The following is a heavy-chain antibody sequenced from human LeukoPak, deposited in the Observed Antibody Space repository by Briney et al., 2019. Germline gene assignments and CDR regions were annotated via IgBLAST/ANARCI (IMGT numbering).Heavy chain of an antibody. CDR2: ISSSSSYI. D-gene: IGHD2-2*01. Sequence: GGSLRLSCAASGLTFSSYSMNWVRQAPGKGLEWVSSISSSSSYIYYADSVKGRFTISRDNAKNSLYLQMNSLRAEDTAVYYCARAGPIVVVPAAVDYWGQGTLVTVSS. CDR3: ARAGPIVVVPAAVDY. J-gene: IGHJ4*02. V-gene: IGHV3-21*01. CDR1: GLTFSSYS.